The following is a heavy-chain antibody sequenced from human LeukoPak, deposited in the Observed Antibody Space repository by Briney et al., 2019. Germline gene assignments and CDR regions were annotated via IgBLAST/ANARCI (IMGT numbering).Heavy chain of an antibody. J-gene: IGHJ3*02. CDR2: ISGSGDNT. CDR1: GFTFSSYA. V-gene: IGHV3-23*01. Sequence: GGSLRLSCAASGFTFSSYAMSWVRQVPGKGLEWVSVISGSGDNTYYADSVKGRFTISRDNSKNTLYLQMNSLRAEDTAVYYCARANAYYYDSSGYYGHDAFDIWGQGTMVTVSS. D-gene: IGHD3-22*01. CDR3: ARANAYYYDSSGYYGHDAFDI.